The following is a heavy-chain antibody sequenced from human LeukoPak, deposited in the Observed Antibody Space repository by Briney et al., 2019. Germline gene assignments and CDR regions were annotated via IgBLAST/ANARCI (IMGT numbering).Heavy chain of an antibody. CDR3: REERRRTSGSYGMYDYYGMDV. D-gene: IGHD1-26*01. CDR2: INHSGSA. J-gene: IGHJ6*02. V-gene: IGHV4-34*01. Sequence: SETLSLTCAVYGGSFSGYYWSWIRQPPGKGLEWIGEINHSGSANYNPSRKSRVTMSIDTSKNHFSLKLISVTAADTAVYYCREERRRTSGSYGMYDYYGMDVWGQGTTVTVSS. CDR1: GGSFSGYY.